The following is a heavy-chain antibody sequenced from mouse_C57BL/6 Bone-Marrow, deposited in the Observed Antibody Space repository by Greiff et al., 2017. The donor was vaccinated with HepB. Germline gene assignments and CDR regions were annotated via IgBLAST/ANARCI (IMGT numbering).Heavy chain of an antibody. CDR1: GYTFTSYD. CDR3: ECYDWFAY. Sequence: QVQLQQSGPELVKPGASVKLSCKASGYTFTSYDINWVKQRPGQGLEWIGWIYPRDGSTKYNEKFKGKGTLTVDTSSSTAYLELHSLPSEDSAVYFCECYDWFAYWGPGPLVTVSA. J-gene: IGHJ3*01. D-gene: IGHD2-12*01. CDR2: IYPRDGST. V-gene: IGHV1-85*01.